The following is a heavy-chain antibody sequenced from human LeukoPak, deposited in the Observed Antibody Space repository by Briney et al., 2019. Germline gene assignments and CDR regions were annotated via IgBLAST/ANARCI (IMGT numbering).Heavy chain of an antibody. V-gene: IGHV3-21*01. CDR3: VRLYDDYTNGHFDS. J-gene: IGHJ4*02. CDR1: GFTFSSSW. Sequence: GGSLRLSCAASGFTFSSSWMTWVRQAPGKGLEWVSSITSSSSYIYYADSVKGRFTISRHNAKNSLYLQLNSLRAEDTAVYYCVRLYDDYTNGHFDSWGQGTLVTVSS. D-gene: IGHD4-11*01. CDR2: ITSSSSYI.